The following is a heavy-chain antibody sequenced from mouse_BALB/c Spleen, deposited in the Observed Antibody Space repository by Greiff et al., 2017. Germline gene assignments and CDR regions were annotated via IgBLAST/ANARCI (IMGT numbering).Heavy chain of an antibody. D-gene: IGHD2-4*01. Sequence: EVQLQQSGPSLVKPSQTLSLTCSVTGDSITSGYWNWIRKFPGNKLEYMGYISYSGSTYYNPSLKSRISITPDTSKNQYYLQLNSVTTEDTATYYCARGYYDYDGAYYFDYWGQGTTLTVSS. V-gene: IGHV3-8*02. CDR3: ARGYYDYDGAYYFDY. CDR1: GDSITSGY. CDR2: ISYSGST. J-gene: IGHJ2*01.